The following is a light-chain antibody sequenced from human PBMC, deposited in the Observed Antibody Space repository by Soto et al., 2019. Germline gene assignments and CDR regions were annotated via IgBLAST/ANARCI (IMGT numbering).Light chain of an antibody. CDR2: AAS. V-gene: IGKV1-5*01. CDR3: QQYNSYPWT. J-gene: IGKJ1*01. Sequence: DIHMTQSPSTLSASIGDRVTITSRASQSIGYWLAWYQQKPGKDPNLLIYAASSLETGVPSRFSGSGSGTEFTLTISSLQPDDFATYYCQQYNSYPWTFGQGTKVDIK. CDR1: QSIGYW.